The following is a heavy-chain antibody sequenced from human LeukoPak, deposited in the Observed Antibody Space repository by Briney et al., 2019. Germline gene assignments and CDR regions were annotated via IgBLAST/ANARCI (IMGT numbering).Heavy chain of an antibody. J-gene: IGHJ4*02. D-gene: IGHD2-21*01. Sequence: PGGSLRLSCAACGFTFSNYWMHWVRQAPGKGLVWVSRTNSDGSGITYADSVKGRFTISRDNAKNTVYLQMNSLRAEDTAVYYCVRDIPQAYWGQGTLVTVSS. CDR2: TNSDGSGI. CDR3: VRDIPQAY. V-gene: IGHV3-74*01. CDR1: GFTFSNYW.